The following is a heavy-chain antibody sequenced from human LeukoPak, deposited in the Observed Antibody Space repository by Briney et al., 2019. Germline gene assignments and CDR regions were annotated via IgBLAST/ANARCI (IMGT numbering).Heavy chain of an antibody. V-gene: IGHV3-48*04. Sequence: PGGSLRLSCAASGFTFSSYSMNWVRQAPGKGLEWVSYISSSSSTIYYADSVKGRFTISRDNAKNSLYLQMNSLRAEDTAVYYCAKSVSFRHIGYYMDVWGKGTTVTVSS. D-gene: IGHD3-16*01. CDR1: GFTFSSYS. CDR2: ISSSSSTI. J-gene: IGHJ6*03. CDR3: AKSVSFRHIGYYMDV.